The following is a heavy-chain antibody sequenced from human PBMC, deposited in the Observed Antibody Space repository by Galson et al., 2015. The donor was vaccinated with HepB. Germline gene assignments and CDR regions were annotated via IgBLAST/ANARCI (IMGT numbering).Heavy chain of an antibody. V-gene: IGHV3-15*01. J-gene: IGHJ4*01. CDR3: TTGSSWSQRSWFWFDY. D-gene: IGHD3-10*01. CDR2: IKSKSDGAAT. CDR1: GFGFSDAW. Sequence: SLRLSCAASGFGFSDAWMSWVRQAPGKGLEWLGLIKSKSDGAATDYAAPVKGRFLISRDDSKDTLYLHMSTLRTEDTADYYCTTGSSWSQRSWFWFDYWGHGTLVTVSS.